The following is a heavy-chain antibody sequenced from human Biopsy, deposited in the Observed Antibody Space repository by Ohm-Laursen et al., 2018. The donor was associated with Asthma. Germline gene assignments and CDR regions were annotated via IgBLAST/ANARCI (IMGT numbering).Heavy chain of an antibody. J-gene: IGHJ6*02. V-gene: IGHV1-69*13. CDR3: ARCQVGYSSGWSLLLKKIYYSGMDV. D-gene: IGHD6-19*01. CDR2: IMTVFGTT. CDR1: GGTFSTFT. Sequence: ASVKVSCKAPGGTFSTFTISWVRQSPGPGLEWLGGIMTVFGTTNYAQKFQGRVTITADESTSTAYMEVTSLRSEDTAIYYCARCQVGYSSGWSLLLKKIYYSGMDVWGQGTAVTVSS.